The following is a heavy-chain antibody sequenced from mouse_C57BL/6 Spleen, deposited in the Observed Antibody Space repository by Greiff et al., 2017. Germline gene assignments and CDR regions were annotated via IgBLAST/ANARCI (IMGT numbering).Heavy chain of an antibody. CDR3: TRLYYGSSLYWYFDI. Sequence: QVQLQQSGAELVRPGASVTLSCKASGYTFTDYEMHWVKQTPVHGLEWIGAIDPETGGTAYNQKFKGKAILTADKSSSTAYMELRSLTSEDSAVYYCTRLYYGSSLYWYFDIWGTGTTVTVSS. D-gene: IGHD1-1*01. CDR2: IDPETGGT. CDR1: GYTFTDYE. V-gene: IGHV1-15*01. J-gene: IGHJ1*03.